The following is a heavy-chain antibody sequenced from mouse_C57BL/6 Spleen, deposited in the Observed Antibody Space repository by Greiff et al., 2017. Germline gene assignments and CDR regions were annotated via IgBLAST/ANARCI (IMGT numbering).Heavy chain of an antibody. Sequence: VQLQQSGAELVKPGASVKMSCKASGYDFSSYWMNWVKQRPGQGLEWIGRIYPEDGDPKYNGKFQGKATLAADTSSSTAYMQLSRLTSEASAVYFGTRKLGDYWGQGTTLTVSS. CDR2: IYPEDGDP. V-gene: IGHV1-80*01. CDR3: TRKLGDY. D-gene: IGHD4-1*01. J-gene: IGHJ2*01. CDR1: GYDFSSYW.